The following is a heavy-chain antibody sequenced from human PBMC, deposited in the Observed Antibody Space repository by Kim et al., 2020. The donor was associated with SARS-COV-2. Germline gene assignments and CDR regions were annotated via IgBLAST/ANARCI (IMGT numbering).Heavy chain of an antibody. Sequence: GGSLRLSCAASGFNFPVYWMHWVRQAPGKGLMWVSQINADGYSTRYADPVKGRFTVSRDNTKNSLYLQMSGLRVDDTAVYYCVRDRGAPDSFNLWGRGTMVTVSS. J-gene: IGHJ3*01. CDR2: INADGYST. V-gene: IGHV3-74*01. CDR3: VRDRGAPDSFNL. CDR1: GFNFPVYW.